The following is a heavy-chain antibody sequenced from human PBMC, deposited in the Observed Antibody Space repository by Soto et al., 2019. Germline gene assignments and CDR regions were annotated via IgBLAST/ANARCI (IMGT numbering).Heavy chain of an antibody. CDR1: GYTFTSYA. CDR2: INAGNGNT. J-gene: IGHJ4*02. CDR3: ARDRGDTAMVKGIDY. Sequence: QVQLVQSGAEVKKPGASVKVSCKASGYTFTSYAMHWVRQAPGQRLEWMGWINAGNGNTKYSQKFQGRVTITRDTSASTAYMELSSLRSEDTAVYYCARDRGDTAMVKGIDYWGQGTLVTVSS. V-gene: IGHV1-3*01. D-gene: IGHD5-18*01.